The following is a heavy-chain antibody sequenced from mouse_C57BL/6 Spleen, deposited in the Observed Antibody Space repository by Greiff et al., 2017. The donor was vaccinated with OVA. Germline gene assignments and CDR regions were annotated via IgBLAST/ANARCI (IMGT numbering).Heavy chain of an antibody. Sequence: EVKLMESGGGLVKPGGSLKLSCAASGFTFSDYGMHWVRQAPEKGLEWVAYISSGSSTIYYADTVKGRFTISRDNAKNTLFLQMTSLRSEDTAMYYCARPGYYYAMDYWGQGTSVTVSS. CDR3: ARPGYYYAMDY. CDR2: ISSGSSTI. J-gene: IGHJ4*01. V-gene: IGHV5-17*01. CDR1: GFTFSDYG.